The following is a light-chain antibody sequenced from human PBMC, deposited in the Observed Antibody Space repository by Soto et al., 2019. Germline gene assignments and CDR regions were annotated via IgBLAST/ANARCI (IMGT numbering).Light chain of an antibody. CDR3: AAWDDSLNGRYV. CDR1: SSNIGSNT. Sequence: QSVLTQPPSASGTPGQRVTISCSGSSSNIGSNTVSWYQQLPGTAPKLLIYGNNQRPSGVPDRFSGSKSGTSASLAISGRQSEDEADYYCAAWDDSLNGRYVFGTGTKLTVL. V-gene: IGLV1-44*01. J-gene: IGLJ1*01. CDR2: GNN.